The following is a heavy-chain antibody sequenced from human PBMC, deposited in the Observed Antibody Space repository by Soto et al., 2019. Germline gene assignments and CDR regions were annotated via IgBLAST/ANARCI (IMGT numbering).Heavy chain of an antibody. V-gene: IGHV3-30-3*01. J-gene: IGHJ4*02. CDR1: GFTFSSYA. CDR2: ISYEGSNI. Sequence: QVHLVESGGGVVQPGRSLRLSCAASGFTFSSYAVHWVRQAPGKGLGWVAVISYEGSNIYYAESVEGRSTISRYNSKNTFFLEMSGLRPEENAVYYCVGLGSRDLCPDFDHWGRGTLVTVSS. D-gene: IGHD1-26*01. CDR3: VGLGSRDLCPDFDH.